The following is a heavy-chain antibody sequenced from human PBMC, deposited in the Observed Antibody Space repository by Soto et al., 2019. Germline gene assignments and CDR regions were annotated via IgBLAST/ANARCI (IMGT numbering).Heavy chain of an antibody. CDR1: GGSISTYY. D-gene: IGHD6-19*01. J-gene: IGHJ6*02. Sequence: PSETLSLTCTVSGGSISTYYWSWIRQPPGKGLEWIGYIYYSGSTSYNPSLKSRVTISVDTSKNQFSLKLRSVTAADTAVYYCASDRSSGWDQGYGMDVWGQGTAVTVSS. CDR3: ASDRSSGWDQGYGMDV. V-gene: IGHV4-59*01. CDR2: IYYSGST.